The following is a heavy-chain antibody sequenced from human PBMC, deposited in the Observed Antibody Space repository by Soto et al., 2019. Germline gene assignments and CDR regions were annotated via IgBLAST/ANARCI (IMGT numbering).Heavy chain of an antibody. V-gene: IGHV4-34*01. CDR3: ARAPTHGYCSGGSCYSGYLDY. J-gene: IGHJ4*02. D-gene: IGHD2-15*01. CDR2: INHSGST. CDR1: GGSFSGYY. Sequence: QVQLQQWGAGLLKPSETLSLTCAVYGGSFSGYYWSWIRQPPGKGLEWIGEINHSGSTNYNPSLKSRINISLDTSKNKFSLKLSPVIAADTAVYYCARAPTHGYCSGGSCYSGYLDYWGQGTLVTVS.